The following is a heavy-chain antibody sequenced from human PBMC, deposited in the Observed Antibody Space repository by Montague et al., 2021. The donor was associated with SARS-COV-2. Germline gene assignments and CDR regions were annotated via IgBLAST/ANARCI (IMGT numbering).Heavy chain of an antibody. CDR3: TSLTGATYE. J-gene: IGHJ4*02. Sequence: SETLSLTYAVSGGSINSSYWWRWVRQPPGKGLEWIVEIYHSGSTTYSPSLKTRVTMSVDKSKNQFSLKLSSVTTADTAMYYCTSLTGATYEWGQGTLVTVSS. CDR1: GGSINSSYW. D-gene: IGHD1-20*01. CDR2: IYHSGST. V-gene: IGHV4-4*02.